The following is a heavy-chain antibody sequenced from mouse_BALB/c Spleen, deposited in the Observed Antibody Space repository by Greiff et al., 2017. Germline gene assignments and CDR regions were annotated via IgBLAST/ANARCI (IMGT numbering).Heavy chain of an antibody. J-gene: IGHJ4*01. V-gene: IGHV1-18*01. CDR3: ARGYRYDVAMDY. CDR1: GYSFTGYT. Sequence: EVQLQQSGPELVTPGASLKISCKASGYSFTGYTMNWVKQSHGKNLEWIGLINPYNGGTSYNQKFKGKATLTVDKSSSTAYMELLSLTSEASAVYYCARGYRYDVAMDYWGQGTSVTVSS. CDR2: INPYNGGT. D-gene: IGHD2-14*01.